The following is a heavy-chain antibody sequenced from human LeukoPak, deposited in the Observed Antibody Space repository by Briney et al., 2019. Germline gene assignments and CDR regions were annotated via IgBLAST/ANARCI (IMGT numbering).Heavy chain of an antibody. Sequence: GGSLRLSCAASGFTFSSYWMSWVRQAPGKGLEWVANIKQDGSEKYYVDSVKGRFTISRDNAKNSLYLQMNSLRAEDTAVYYCARYQRRVQWLVRGYYFDYWGQGTLVTVSS. CDR2: IKQDGSEK. V-gene: IGHV3-7*03. D-gene: IGHD6-19*01. CDR1: GFTFSSYW. J-gene: IGHJ4*02. CDR3: ARYQRRVQWLVRGYYFDY.